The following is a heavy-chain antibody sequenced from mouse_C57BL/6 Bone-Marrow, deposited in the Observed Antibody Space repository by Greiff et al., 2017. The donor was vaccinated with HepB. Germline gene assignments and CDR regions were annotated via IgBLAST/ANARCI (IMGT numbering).Heavy chain of an antibody. CDR3: ARWSRLLRGDY. D-gene: IGHD1-1*01. CDR1: GYTFTSYG. CDR2: IYPRSGNT. V-gene: IGHV1-81*01. J-gene: IGHJ4*01. Sequence: VQLQQSGAELARPGASVKLSCKASGYTFTSYGISWVKQSTGQGLEWIGEIYPRSGNTYYNEKFKGKATLTADKSSSTAYMELRSLTSEDSAVYFCARWSRLLRGDYWGQGTSVTVSS.